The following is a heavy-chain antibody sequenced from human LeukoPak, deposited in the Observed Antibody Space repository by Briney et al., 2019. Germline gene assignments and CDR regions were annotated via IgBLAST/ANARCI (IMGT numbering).Heavy chain of an antibody. V-gene: IGHV3-30-3*01. J-gene: IGHJ3*02. CDR2: ISYDGSNK. D-gene: IGHD2-8*01. CDR1: GFTFSSYA. CDR3: ASNGHHDAFDI. Sequence: GGSLRLSCAASGFTFSSYAMHWVRQAPGKGLEWVAVISYDGSNKYYADSVKGRFTISRDNSKNTLYLQMNGLRAEDTAVYYCASNGHHDAFDIWGQGTMVTVSS.